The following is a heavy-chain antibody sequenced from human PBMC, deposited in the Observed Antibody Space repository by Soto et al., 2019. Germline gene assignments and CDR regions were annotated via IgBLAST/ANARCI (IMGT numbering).Heavy chain of an antibody. Sequence: LSLTFAASGFTFSSYAMSWVRQAPGKGLEWVSAISGSGGSTYYADSVKGRFTISRDNSKNTLYLQMNSLRAEDTAVYYWAKELNYYDSSGYFDYWGQGTLVTVSS. J-gene: IGHJ4*02. CDR3: AKELNYYDSSGYFDY. D-gene: IGHD3-22*01. CDR1: GFTFSSYA. V-gene: IGHV3-23*01. CDR2: ISGSGGST.